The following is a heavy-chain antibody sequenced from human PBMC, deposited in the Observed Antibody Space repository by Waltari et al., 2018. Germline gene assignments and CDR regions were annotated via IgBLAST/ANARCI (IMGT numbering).Heavy chain of an antibody. Sequence: QLQLQESGPGLVKPSETLSLTCTVSGGSISSSSYYWGWIRQPPGKGLEWIGSIYYSGSTYHNPSLKSRVTISVDTSKNQFSLKLSSVTAADTAVYYCASCDSDAFDIWGQGTMVTVSS. J-gene: IGHJ3*02. V-gene: IGHV4-39*01. D-gene: IGHD3-22*01. CDR1: GGSISSSSYY. CDR3: ASCDSDAFDI. CDR2: IYYSGST.